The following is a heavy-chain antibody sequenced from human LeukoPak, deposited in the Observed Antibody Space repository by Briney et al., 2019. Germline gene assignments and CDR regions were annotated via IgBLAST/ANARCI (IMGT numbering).Heavy chain of an antibody. D-gene: IGHD6-6*01. J-gene: IGHJ4*02. V-gene: IGHV1-2*02. CDR2: INPNSGGT. CDR1: GYTFTGYY. CDR3: ARGGIAARPRIFDY. Sequence: ASVKVSCKASGYTFTGYYMHWVRQAPGQGLEWMGWINPNSGGTNYAQKLQGRVTMTRDTSISTAYMELSRLRSDDTAVYYCARGGIAARPRIFDYWGQGTLVTVSS.